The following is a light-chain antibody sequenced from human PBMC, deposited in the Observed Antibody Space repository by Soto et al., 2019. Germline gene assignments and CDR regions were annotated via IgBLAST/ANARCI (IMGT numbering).Light chain of an antibody. Sequence: MSQSPATLSVSPGERATLSCRASQRVSDNLAWYQQKPGQAPRLLIYGASSRATGIPDRFSGSGSGTDFTLTISRLEPEDFAVYYCQQYGSSLITFGQGTRLEI. CDR3: QQYGSSLIT. CDR2: GAS. CDR1: QRVSDN. V-gene: IGKV3-20*01. J-gene: IGKJ5*01.